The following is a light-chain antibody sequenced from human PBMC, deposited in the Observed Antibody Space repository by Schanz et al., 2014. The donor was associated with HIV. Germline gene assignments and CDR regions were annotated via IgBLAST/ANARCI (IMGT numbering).Light chain of an antibody. Sequence: QSVLTQPPSASGTPGQRVTISCSGSSSNIGRNYVFWYQQLPGTAPKVVIYTNSQRPSGVPDRFSGSKSGTSASLAISGLQSEDEADYYCSSYTTSDTLIFGGGTKLTVL. V-gene: IGLV1-47*02. CDR1: SSNIGRNY. CDR3: SSYTTSDTLI. CDR2: TNS. J-gene: IGLJ2*01.